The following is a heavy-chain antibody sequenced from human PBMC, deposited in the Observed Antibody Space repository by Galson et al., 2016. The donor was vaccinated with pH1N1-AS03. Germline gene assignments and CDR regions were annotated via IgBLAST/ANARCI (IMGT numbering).Heavy chain of an antibody. J-gene: IGHJ5*02. D-gene: IGHD5-24*01. CDR2: INPNSGGT. Sequence: SVKVSCKASGYTFTGYYMHWVRQAPGQGLEWMGWINPNSGGTNYAQKFQGRVTMTRDTSISTAYMELSRLRSDDTAVYYCARALPINSEWFDPWGQGTLVTVSS. CDR3: ARALPINSEWFDP. CDR1: GYTFTGYY. V-gene: IGHV1-2*02.